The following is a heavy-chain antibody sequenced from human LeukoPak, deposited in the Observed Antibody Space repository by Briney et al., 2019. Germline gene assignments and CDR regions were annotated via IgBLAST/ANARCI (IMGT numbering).Heavy chain of an antibody. CDR3: ARGMNDFWSGYYIYYYYMDV. Sequence: PGGSLRLSCAASGFTFSSYGMHWVRQAPDKGLEWVAVIWYDGSNKYYADSVKGRFTISRDNSKNTLYLQMNSLRAEDTAVYYCARGMNDFWSGYYIYYYYMDVWGKGTTVTVSS. CDR2: IWYDGSNK. J-gene: IGHJ6*03. CDR1: GFTFSSYG. D-gene: IGHD3-3*01. V-gene: IGHV3-33*01.